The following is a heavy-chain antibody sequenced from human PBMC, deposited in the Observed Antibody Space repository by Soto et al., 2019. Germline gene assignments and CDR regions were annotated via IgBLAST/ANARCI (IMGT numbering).Heavy chain of an antibody. Sequence: QVQLQQWGAGLLKPSETLSLTCAVYGASLRGYYWTWIRQSPGKGLEWIAEINESGSPNYSPSLTSGVTISIVTYKNQFSLTWSSATAADTAVYYCGGGRHYGSGSYSIRSGFQYYFYIDVWGKGTTVTVSS. CDR1: GASLRGYY. D-gene: IGHD3-10*01. CDR3: GGGRHYGSGSYSIRSGFQYYFYIDV. V-gene: IGHV4-34*01. J-gene: IGHJ6*03. CDR2: INESGSP.